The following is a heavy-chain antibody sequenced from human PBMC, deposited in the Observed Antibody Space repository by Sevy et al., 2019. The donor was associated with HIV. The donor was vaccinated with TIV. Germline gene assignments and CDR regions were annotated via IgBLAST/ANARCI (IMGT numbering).Heavy chain of an antibody. V-gene: IGHV3-23*01. Sequence: GGSLRLSCVASGFTFSSYAMNWVRQAPGKGLEWVSGISGSGGSRYYADSVKGRFTISRDNSKNTLYLQMNSLRAEDTALYYRAQYLYYYDGSGQRYFDLWGRGTLLTVSS. CDR3: AQYLYYYDGSGQRYFDL. J-gene: IGHJ2*01. D-gene: IGHD3-22*01. CDR1: GFTFSSYA. CDR2: ISGSGGSR.